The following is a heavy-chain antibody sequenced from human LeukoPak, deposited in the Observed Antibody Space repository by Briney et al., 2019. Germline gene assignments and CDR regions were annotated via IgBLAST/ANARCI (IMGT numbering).Heavy chain of an antibody. D-gene: IGHD5-18*01. CDR1: GYTFTSYG. Sequence: ASVKVSCKASGYTFTSYGISWVRQAPGQGLEWMGWIGAYNGNTNYAQKLQGRVTMTTDTSTSTAYMELRSLRSDDTAVYYCARDVDTAMVLFQKYQTTNDYWGQGTLVTVSS. V-gene: IGHV1-18*01. J-gene: IGHJ4*02. CDR2: IGAYNGNT. CDR3: ARDVDTAMVLFQKYQTTNDY.